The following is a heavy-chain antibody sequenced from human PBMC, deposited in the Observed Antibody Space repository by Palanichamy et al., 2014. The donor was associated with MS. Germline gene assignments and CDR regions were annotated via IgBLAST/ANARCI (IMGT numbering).Heavy chain of an antibody. V-gene: IGHV4-34*01. D-gene: IGHD5-12*01. CDR3: ARRRGYGRYYYYGMDV. J-gene: IGHJ6*02. CDR2: INHSGST. Sequence: QVQLQQWGGRTVEAFGDPVPHLRCLWWVLQWLLLELDPPAPRKGLEWIGEINHSGSTNYNPSLKSRVTISVDTSKNQFSLKLSSVTAADTAVYYCARRRGYGRYYYYGMDVWGQGTTVTVSS. CDR1: WVLQWLL.